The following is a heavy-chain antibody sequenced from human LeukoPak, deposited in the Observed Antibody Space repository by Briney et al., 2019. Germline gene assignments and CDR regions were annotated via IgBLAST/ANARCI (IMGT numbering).Heavy chain of an antibody. Sequence: PSETLSLTCIVSGGSISSSSHYWGWIRQPPGKGLEWIGEISLSGLTNYNPSLKSRVTVSLDKSKNHLSLNLTSVTAADTAVYYCSRENGAFSPFGYWGQGTLVTVPS. V-gene: IGHV4-39*07. CDR1: GGSISSSSHY. CDR2: ISLSGLT. J-gene: IGHJ4*02. CDR3: SRENGAFSPFGY. D-gene: IGHD2-8*01.